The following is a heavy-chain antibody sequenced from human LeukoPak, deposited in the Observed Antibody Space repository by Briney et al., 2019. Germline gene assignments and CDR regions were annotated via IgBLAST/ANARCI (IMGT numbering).Heavy chain of an antibody. J-gene: IGHJ4*02. V-gene: IGHV3-64*01. CDR3: ARDGVATNDY. CDR1: GFTLSTFA. CDR2: INTDGGTT. Sequence: GGSLRLSCAASGFTLSTFAMQWVRQAPEKGLEYVSGINTDGGTTYYANSVKGRFTISRDNPKNTLYLQMGSLRVEDTAVYYCARDGVATNDYWGQGTLVTVSS. D-gene: IGHD5-24*01.